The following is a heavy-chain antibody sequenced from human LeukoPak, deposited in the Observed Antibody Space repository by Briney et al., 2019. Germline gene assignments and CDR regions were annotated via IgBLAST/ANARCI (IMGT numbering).Heavy chain of an antibody. CDR3: ATITRILGKDY. D-gene: IGHD2-15*01. V-gene: IGHV3-21*01. Sequence: AGSLRLSCAASGCTFSGYSMNWVRQAPGKGLQWVSCISGSSTYIYYADSVKGRFTISKANAKNSLFLKMTSLRAEDTALYYCATITRILGKDYWGQGTLVTVSS. CDR1: GCTFSGYS. J-gene: IGHJ4*02. CDR2: ISGSSTYI.